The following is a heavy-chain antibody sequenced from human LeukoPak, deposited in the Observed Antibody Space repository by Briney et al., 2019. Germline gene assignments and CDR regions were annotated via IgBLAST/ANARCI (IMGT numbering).Heavy chain of an antibody. CDR2: IHYSGST. CDR3: ARSVSWGLLVRDDAFDI. D-gene: IGHD2-21*01. CDR1: GGSLSSYH. J-gene: IGHJ3*02. Sequence: SQTLSLTCTVSGGSLSSYHWIWIRQPPGKALEWIGYIHYSGSTTYSPSLKSRVTTSVDTSKKQFSLKLRSVTAADTAVYYCARSVSWGLLVRDDAFDIWGQETMVTVSS. V-gene: IGHV4-59*08.